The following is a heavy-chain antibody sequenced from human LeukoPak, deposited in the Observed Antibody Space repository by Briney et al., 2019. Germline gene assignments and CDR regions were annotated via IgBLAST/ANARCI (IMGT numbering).Heavy chain of an antibody. CDR2: ITWDRGTV. D-gene: IGHD3-22*01. Sequence: PGGSLRLSCAASGFTFDDYAMHWVRQVPGKGLEWVSGITWDRGTVIYADSVKGRFTISRDNAKNSLYLQMNSLRAEDTAVYYCARDRYYYDSSGYSYYYYYVDVWGKGTTVTVSS. J-gene: IGHJ6*03. CDR1: GFTFDDYA. CDR3: ARDRYYYDSSGYSYYYYYVDV. V-gene: IGHV3-9*01.